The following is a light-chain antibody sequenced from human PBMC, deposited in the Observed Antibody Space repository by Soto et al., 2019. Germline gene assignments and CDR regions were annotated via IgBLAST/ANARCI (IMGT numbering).Light chain of an antibody. CDR3: ETWDSSLSAEV. Sequence: QSVLTQPPSVSAAPGQRVTISCSGGNSNIGNNYVSWYRQLPGTAPQILIYENDKRPSGIPDRFSGSKSGTSATLGITGLQTGDEADYYCETWDSSLSAEVFGGGTKLTVL. CDR1: NSNIGNNY. J-gene: IGLJ3*02. V-gene: IGLV1-51*02. CDR2: END.